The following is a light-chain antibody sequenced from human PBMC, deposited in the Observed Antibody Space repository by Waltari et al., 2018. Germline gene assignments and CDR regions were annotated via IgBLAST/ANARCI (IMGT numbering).Light chain of an antibody. CDR2: KAS. J-gene: IGKJ2*01. CDR3: QQYNTYPYT. V-gene: IGKV1-5*03. CDR1: QSISSW. Sequence: DIQMTQSPSTLYASLGDRVTITCRASQSISSWLAWYQQKPGKAPKLLIYKASSLESGVPSRFSGSGSGTEFTLTISSLQPDDFATYYCQQYNTYPYTFGQGTKLEIK.